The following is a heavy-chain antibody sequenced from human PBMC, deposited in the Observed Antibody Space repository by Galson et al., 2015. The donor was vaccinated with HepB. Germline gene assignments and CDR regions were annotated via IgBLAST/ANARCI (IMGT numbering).Heavy chain of an antibody. J-gene: IGHJ4*02. CDR3: ARGGGHSAWEPLDY. V-gene: IGHV6-1*01. D-gene: IGHD2-21*02. CDR1: GDSVSSNIAA. Sequence: CAISGDSVSSNIAAWNWIRQSPSRGLEWLGRTSYRSKWYNDYALSVKSRITINPDTSKNQFSLQLNSVTPEDTAVYYCARGGGHSAWEPLDYWGQGTLVTVSS. CDR2: TSYRSKWYN.